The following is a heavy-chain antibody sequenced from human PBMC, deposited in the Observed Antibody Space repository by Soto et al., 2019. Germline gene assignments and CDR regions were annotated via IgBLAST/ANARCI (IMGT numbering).Heavy chain of an antibody. D-gene: IGHD3-3*01. CDR1: GFTFSSYA. V-gene: IGHV3-23*01. CDR3: AKRNDFWSGYYTLDY. J-gene: IGHJ4*02. CDR2: ISGSGGST. Sequence: GGSLRLSCAASGFTFSSYAMSWVSQAPGKGLEWVSAISGSGGSTYYADSVKGRFTISRDNSKNTLYLQMNSLRAEDTAVYYCAKRNDFWSGYYTLDYWGQGTLVTVS.